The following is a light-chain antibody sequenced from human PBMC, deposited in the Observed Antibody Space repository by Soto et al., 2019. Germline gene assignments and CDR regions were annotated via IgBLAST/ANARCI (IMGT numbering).Light chain of an antibody. Sequence: DVQLTQSPSVLSPSIGGGFTITFLASQVISTSLAWYQVKPGKAPKLLIYAASTLESGVPSRFSATVSGTEFSLTITSLQPEDFATYYCQQLFDSPITFGQGTRLEIK. CDR3: QQLFDSPIT. J-gene: IGKJ5*01. V-gene: IGKV1-9*01. CDR2: AAS. CDR1: QVISTS.